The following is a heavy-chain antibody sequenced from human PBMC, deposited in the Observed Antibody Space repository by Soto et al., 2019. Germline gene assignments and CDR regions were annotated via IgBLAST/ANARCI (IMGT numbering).Heavy chain of an antibody. D-gene: IGHD5-18*01. CDR3: ARAHTAMVTRYYYYYGMDV. J-gene: IGHJ6*02. CDR1: GYTFTGYY. CDR2: INPNSGGT. Sequence: ASVKVSCKASGYTFTGYYMHWVRQAPGRGLEWMGWINPNSGGTNYAQKFQGWVTMTRDTSISTAYMELSRLRSDDTAVYYCARAHTAMVTRYYYYYGMDVWGQGTTVTVSS. V-gene: IGHV1-2*04.